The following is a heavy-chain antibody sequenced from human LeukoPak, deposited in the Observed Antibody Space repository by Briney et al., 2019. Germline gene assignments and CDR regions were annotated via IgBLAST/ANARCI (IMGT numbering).Heavy chain of an antibody. CDR3: ARVNGSGSFLDY. J-gene: IGHJ4*02. D-gene: IGHD3-10*01. V-gene: IGHV4-4*07. CDR1: GGSFSTYY. CDR2: ISPSGST. Sequence: PSETLSLTCTVSGGSFSTYYWSWIRQPAGKGLEWIGHISPSGSTNYGPSLKSRVSISADKSKNQFFLRLTSVTAADTAVYYCARVNGSGSFLDYWGQGTLIPVSS.